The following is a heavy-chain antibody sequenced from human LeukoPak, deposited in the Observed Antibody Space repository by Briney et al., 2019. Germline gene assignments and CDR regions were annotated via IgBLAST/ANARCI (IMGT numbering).Heavy chain of an antibody. CDR3: ARDSGSGSNDY. CDR2: ISAGNGIT. D-gene: IGHD1-26*01. CDR1: GYTFTSYA. J-gene: IGHJ4*02. V-gene: IGHV1-3*01. Sequence: ASVKVSCKASGYTFTSYAIHWVRQAPGQRLEWMGWISAGNGITKYSQDFQGRVTFISNTSATTAFMELSSLRSEDAAVYYCARDSGSGSNDYWGQGTLVTVSS.